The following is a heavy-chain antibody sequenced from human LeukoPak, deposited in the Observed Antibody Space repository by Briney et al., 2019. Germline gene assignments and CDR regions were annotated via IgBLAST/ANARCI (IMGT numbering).Heavy chain of an antibody. Sequence: ASVKVSCKASGGTFSSYAFSWVRQAPGQGLEWMGGIIPIFGTANYAQKFQGRLAITPDEYSSTAYMELSSLVSEDGAVYCCASGLPTDYYDSSGYYGRTFDYWGKVTLVTLSS. V-gene: IGHV1-69*01. CDR1: GGTFSSYA. J-gene: IGHJ4*02. CDR3: ASGLPTDYYDSSGYYGRTFDY. CDR2: IIPIFGTA. D-gene: IGHD3-22*01.